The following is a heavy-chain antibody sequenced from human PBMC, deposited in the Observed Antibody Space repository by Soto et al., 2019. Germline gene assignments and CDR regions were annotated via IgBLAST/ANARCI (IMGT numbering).Heavy chain of an antibody. CDR2: ISRSSIYI. CDR3: KRGRGGNIERSWFEP. CDR1: GFNCSNYY. J-gene: IGHJ5*02. V-gene: IGHV3-21*06. D-gene: IGHD3-16*01. Sequence: PXVGLSRSFVAFGFNCSNYYMSWVRQAPGKGLQWVSSISRSSIYIYYTDSLKGRVTISRDNAKNSLYLQMNSLRAEDTALYYCKRGRGGNIERSWFEPWGHGTLVTVSS.